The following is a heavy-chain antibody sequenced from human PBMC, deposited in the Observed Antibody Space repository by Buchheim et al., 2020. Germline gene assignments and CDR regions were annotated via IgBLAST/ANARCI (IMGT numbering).Heavy chain of an antibody. V-gene: IGHV1-18*01. CDR2: ISAYNANT. CDR1: GYTFNIYG. J-gene: IGHJ4*02. Sequence: QVQLVQSGAEVKKPGASVKVSCKASGYTFNIYGISWVRQAPGQGLEWMGWISAYNANTDYAQKFQGRVTMTTDAPTSTAYMELRSLRSDDTAMYYCARLSPNDYGNGVGDYWGQGTL. D-gene: IGHD4-11*01. CDR3: ARLSPNDYGNGVGDY.